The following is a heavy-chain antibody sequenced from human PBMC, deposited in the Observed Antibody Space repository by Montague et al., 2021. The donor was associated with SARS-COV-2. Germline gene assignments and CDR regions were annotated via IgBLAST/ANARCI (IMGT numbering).Heavy chain of an antibody. Sequence: SETLSLSCTVSGGSISSYYWSWIRQPPGKGLEWIGYIYYSGSTNYNPSLESRVTISVDTSKNQFSLKLSSVTAADTAVYYCAREYPGFTPDYWGQGTLVTVSS. CDR3: AREYPGFTPDY. D-gene: IGHD6-25*01. J-gene: IGHJ4*02. CDR1: GGSISSYY. CDR2: IYYSGST. V-gene: IGHV4-59*01.